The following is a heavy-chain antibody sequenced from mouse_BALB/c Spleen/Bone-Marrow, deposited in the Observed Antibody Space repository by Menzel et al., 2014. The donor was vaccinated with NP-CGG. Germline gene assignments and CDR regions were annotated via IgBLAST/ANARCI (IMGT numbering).Heavy chain of an antibody. CDR2: IDPANGNT. J-gene: IGHJ3*01. V-gene: IGHV14-3*02. D-gene: IGHD1-1*01. Sequence: EVKLVESGAELVKPGASVKLSCTASGFNIKDTYMHWVKQRPKQGLEWIGRIDPANGNTKYDPKFQGKATITADTSSNTAYLQLSSLTSEDTAVYYCASYYYGSSRFAYWGQGTLVTVSA. CDR3: ASYYYGSSRFAY. CDR1: GFNIKDTY.